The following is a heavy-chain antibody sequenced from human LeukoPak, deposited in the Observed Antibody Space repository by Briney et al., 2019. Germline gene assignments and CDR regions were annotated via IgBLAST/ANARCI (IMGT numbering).Heavy chain of an antibody. J-gene: IGHJ3*02. CDR1: GGSISSSSYY. V-gene: IGHV4-39*07. CDR3: ARGPPLIHYYDSSGYYDAFDI. Sequence: PSETLSLTCTVSGGSISSSSYYWGWIRQPPGKGLEWIGSIYYSGSTYYNPSLKSRVTISVDTSKNQFSLKLSSVTAADTAVYYCARGPPLIHYYDSSGYYDAFDIWGQGTMVTVSS. D-gene: IGHD3-22*01. CDR2: IYYSGST.